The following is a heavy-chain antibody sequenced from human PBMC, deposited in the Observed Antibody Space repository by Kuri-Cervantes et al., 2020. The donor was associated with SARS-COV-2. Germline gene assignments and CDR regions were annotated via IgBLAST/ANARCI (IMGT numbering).Heavy chain of an antibody. V-gene: IGHV3-7*04. CDR3: ARGYDFWNGYYDY. CDR2: IKQDESER. CDR1: GFTFSKYW. J-gene: IGHJ4*02. Sequence: GGSLRLSCAASGFTFSKYWMGWVRQAPGKGLEWVASIKQDESERYHVDSVKGRFIISRDNAKKSLLLQMNSLRPEDTAVYYCARGYDFWNGYYDYWGQGTLVTVSS. D-gene: IGHD3/OR15-3a*01.